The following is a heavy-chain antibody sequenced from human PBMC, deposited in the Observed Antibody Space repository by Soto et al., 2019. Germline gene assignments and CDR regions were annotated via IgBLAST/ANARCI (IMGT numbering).Heavy chain of an antibody. CDR2: IKSKTDGGTT. CDR1: GFTFSHAW. Sequence: PGGSLRLSCAASGFTFSHAWMNWVRQAPGKGLEWVGRIKSKTDGGTTDYAAPVKGRFTISRDDSKNTLYLQMNSLKTEDTAVYYCTTDSSGSSGWPIYYYYYGMDVWGQGTTVTVSS. CDR3: TTDSSGSSGWPIYYYYYGMDV. D-gene: IGHD6-19*01. J-gene: IGHJ6*02. V-gene: IGHV3-15*07.